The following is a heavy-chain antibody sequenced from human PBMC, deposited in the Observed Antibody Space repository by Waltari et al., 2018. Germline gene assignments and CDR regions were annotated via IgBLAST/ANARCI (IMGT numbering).Heavy chain of an antibody. CDR2: IYYSGST. D-gene: IGHD2-8*01. Sequence: QLQLQESGPGLVKPSETLSLTCTVSGGSISSSSYSWGWIRQPPGKGLEWIGSIYYSGSTYYNPSLKSRVTISVDTSKNQFSLKLSSVTAADTAVYYCARLKLYGGVDYWGQGTLVTVSS. J-gene: IGHJ4*02. CDR1: GGSISSSSYS. V-gene: IGHV4-39*01. CDR3: ARLKLYGGVDY.